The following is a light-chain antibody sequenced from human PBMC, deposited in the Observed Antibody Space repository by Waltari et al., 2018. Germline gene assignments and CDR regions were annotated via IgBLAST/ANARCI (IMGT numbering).Light chain of an antibody. CDR3: SSYTSSSTVV. CDR1: SRDVGGYNY. Sequence: QSALTQPASVSGSPGQSITLSCPGTSRDVGGYNYVSWYQQHPGKAPKLMIYDVSKRPSGVSNRFSGSKSGNTASLTISGLQAEDEADYYCSSYTSSSTVVFGGGTKLTVL. J-gene: IGLJ2*01. V-gene: IGLV2-14*01. CDR2: DVS.